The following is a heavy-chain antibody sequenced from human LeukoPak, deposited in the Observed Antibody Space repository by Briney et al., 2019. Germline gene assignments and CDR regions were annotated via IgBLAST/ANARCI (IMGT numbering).Heavy chain of an antibody. CDR2: ISSSSSNI. Sequence: PGGSLRLSCAASGFSFSTYSMNWVRLAPGKGLEWVSSISSSSSNIYYADSVKGRFTISGDNSKNTLFLQMNSLRAEDTAVYYCARGNYYGSGCDFWGQGSLVTVSS. V-gene: IGHV3-21*01. CDR3: ARGNYYGSGCDF. CDR1: GFSFSTYS. J-gene: IGHJ4*02. D-gene: IGHD3-10*01.